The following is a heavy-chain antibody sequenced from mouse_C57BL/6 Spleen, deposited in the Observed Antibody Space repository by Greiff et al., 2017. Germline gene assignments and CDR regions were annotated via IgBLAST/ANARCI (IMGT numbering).Heavy chain of an antibody. D-gene: IGHD2-4*01. CDR3: ARTMITYYFDY. V-gene: IGHV8-8*01. J-gene: IGHJ2*01. CDR1: GFSLSTSGMG. Sequence: QVTLKACGPGILQPSQTLSLTCSFSGFSLSTSGMGVGWIRQPSGKGLEWLAHTWWDDDKYYNPALKSRPSTSKDTSKNQVFLKIANVDTADTATYYGARTMITYYFDYWGQGTTLTVSS. CDR2: TWWDDDK.